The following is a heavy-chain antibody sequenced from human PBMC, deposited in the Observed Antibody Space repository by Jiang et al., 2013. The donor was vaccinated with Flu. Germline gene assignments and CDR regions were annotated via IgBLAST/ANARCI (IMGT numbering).Heavy chain of an antibody. CDR2: IRYDGSSQ. CDR1: GFTFSSYG. CDR3: AKDQSAATQTATRYFDH. V-gene: IGHV3-30*02. J-gene: IGHJ4*02. Sequence: QLLESGGTVVQPGGSLRLSCAASGFTFSSYGIHWVRQAPGKGLDWVAFIRYDGSSQYYADAVKGRFIISRDNSKTTVYLQMNSLRAEDTAVYYCAKDQSAATQTATRYFDHWGQGTLVTVSS. D-gene: IGHD2-15*01.